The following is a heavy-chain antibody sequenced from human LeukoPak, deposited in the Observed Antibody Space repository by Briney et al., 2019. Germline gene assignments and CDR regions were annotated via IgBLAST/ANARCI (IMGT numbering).Heavy chain of an antibody. CDR1: GFTFDDYA. Sequence: GGSLRLSCAASGFTFDDYAMHWVRQAPGKGLEWVSGISWNSGSIGYADSVKGRFTISRDNAKNSLYLQMNSLRAEDTALYYCAKVHSSSWYSTNSFYFDYWGQGTLVTVSS. CDR2: ISWNSGSI. J-gene: IGHJ4*02. D-gene: IGHD6-13*01. V-gene: IGHV3-9*01. CDR3: AKVHSSSWYSTNSFYFDY.